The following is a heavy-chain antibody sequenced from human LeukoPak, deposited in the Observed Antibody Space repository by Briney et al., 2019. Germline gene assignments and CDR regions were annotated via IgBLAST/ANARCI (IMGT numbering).Heavy chain of an antibody. J-gene: IGHJ4*02. V-gene: IGHV3-23*01. CDR1: GFTFSSYG. CDR2: ISGSGGST. CDR3: AKDRDYYDSSGCFDY. Sequence: SGGTLRLSCAASGFTFSSYGMSWVRQAPGKGLEWVSTISGSGGSTYYADSVKGRFTISRDNSRNTLFLQMNSLRAEDTAVFYCAKDRDYYDSSGCFDYWGQGTLVTVSS. D-gene: IGHD3-22*01.